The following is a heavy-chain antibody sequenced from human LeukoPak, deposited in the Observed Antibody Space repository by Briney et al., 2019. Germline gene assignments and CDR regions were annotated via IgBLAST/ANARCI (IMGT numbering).Heavy chain of an antibody. D-gene: IGHD6-6*01. CDR3: ARDRAARTLDY. CDR2: IWYDGSDK. J-gene: IGHJ4*02. V-gene: IGHV3-33*01. CDR1: GFTFSGYG. Sequence: PGGSLRLSCATSGFTFSGYGMHWVRQAPGKGLEWVAVIWYDGSDKYYADSVKGRFTISRDNSKNTLYLQMNSLRAEDTAVYYCARDRAARTLDYWGQGTLATVSS.